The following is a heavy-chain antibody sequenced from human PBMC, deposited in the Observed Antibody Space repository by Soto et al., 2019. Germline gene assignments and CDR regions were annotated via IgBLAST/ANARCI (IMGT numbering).Heavy chain of an antibody. D-gene: IGHD6-6*01. Sequence: SETLSLTCSIYSGSFSGYYWSWIRQPPGKGLEWIGEISQSGHTNYSPSLKSRVSISIDTSKKQFSLNLASVSAADTAVYYCARAPKVSGSSQTRPDFWGQGTMVTVSS. V-gene: IGHV4-34*01. CDR3: ARAPKVSGSSQTRPDF. J-gene: IGHJ4*02. CDR1: SGSFSGYY. CDR2: ISQSGHT.